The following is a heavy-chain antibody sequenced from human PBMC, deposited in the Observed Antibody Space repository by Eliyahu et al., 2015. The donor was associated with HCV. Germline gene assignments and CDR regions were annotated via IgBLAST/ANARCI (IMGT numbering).Heavy chain of an antibody. J-gene: IGHJ2*01. CDR2: ISWNSGSI. CDR3: AKDMAVTRNWYFDL. V-gene: IGHV3-9*01. D-gene: IGHD2-21*02. Sequence: EVQLVESGGGLVQPGRSLRLSCAASGFTFGDYAMHWGRQAPGKGLEWVSGISWNSGSIGYADSVKGRFTISRDNAKNSLYLQMNSLRAEDTALYYCAKDMAVTRNWYFDLWGRGTLVTVSS. CDR1: GFTFGDYA.